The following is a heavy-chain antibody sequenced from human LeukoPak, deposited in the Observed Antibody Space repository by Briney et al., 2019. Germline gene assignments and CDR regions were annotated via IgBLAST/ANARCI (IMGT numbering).Heavy chain of an antibody. Sequence: GGSLRLSCAASGFTFNSYWMHWVRHAPGKGLVWVSRSNSDGSSTSYADSVKGRFTISRDNSKNTLYLQMNSLRAEDTAVYYCARGALYYMDVWGKGTTVTISS. J-gene: IGHJ6*03. CDR1: GFTFNSYW. CDR2: SNSDGSST. V-gene: IGHV3-74*01. CDR3: ARGALYYMDV.